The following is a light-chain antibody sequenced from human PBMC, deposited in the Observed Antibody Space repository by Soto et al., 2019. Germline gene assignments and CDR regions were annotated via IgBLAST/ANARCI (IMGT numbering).Light chain of an antibody. Sequence: EIVMTQSPATLFVSPGERATLSCRASQSVGRNLAWYQLKPGLATRLLIYGVSIRATGITARFSGSGSGTEFTLTISSLQSEDFAVYYCQLYDDWPPVTFGQGTRLEIK. CDR3: QLYDDWPPVT. J-gene: IGKJ5*01. CDR1: QSVGRN. V-gene: IGKV3-15*01. CDR2: GVS.